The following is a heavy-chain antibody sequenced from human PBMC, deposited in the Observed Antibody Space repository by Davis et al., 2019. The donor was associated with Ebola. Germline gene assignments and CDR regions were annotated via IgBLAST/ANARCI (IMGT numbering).Heavy chain of an antibody. CDR2: INHSGST. J-gene: IGHJ5*02. Sequence: PSETLSLTCTVSGGSISSSSYYWGWIRQPPGKGLEWIGEINHSGSTNYNPSLKSRVTISVDTSKNQFSLKLSSVTAADTAVYYCARVRDIVVVVEDWFDPWGQGTLVTVSS. D-gene: IGHD2-15*01. V-gene: IGHV4-39*07. CDR3: ARVRDIVVVVEDWFDP. CDR1: GGSISSSSYY.